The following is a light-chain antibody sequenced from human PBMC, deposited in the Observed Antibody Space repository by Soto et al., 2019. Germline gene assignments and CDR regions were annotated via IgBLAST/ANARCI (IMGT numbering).Light chain of an antibody. CDR1: QSISSW. CDR2: EGS. Sequence: DIQMTQSPSTLSASIGDTVTITCRANQSISSWLAWYQQKPGKAPKLLISEGSSLESVVPSRFSGSGSGTECTLTISSLKSDYLATYYCQQYNKPPPTFGGGTKVDFK. V-gene: IGKV1-5*01. CDR3: QQYNKPPPT. J-gene: IGKJ4*01.